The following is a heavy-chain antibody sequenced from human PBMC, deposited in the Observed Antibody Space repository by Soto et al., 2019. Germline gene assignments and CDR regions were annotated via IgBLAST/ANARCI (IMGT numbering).Heavy chain of an antibody. V-gene: IGHV1-69*01. CDR3: ARDVARSGSDFAH. CDR2: INPFYDTT. Sequence: QVHQVQSGAEVKKPGSSVKVSCRTSGSSDRKYAIGWVRQAPGQGLEWMGLINPFYDTTNYAQKFQGRVTITADQSTGTSYLEGSSLRSEDTDVYYCARDVARSGSDFAHWGQGPRVTVSS. J-gene: IGHJ4*02. CDR1: GSSDRKYA. D-gene: IGHD1-26*01.